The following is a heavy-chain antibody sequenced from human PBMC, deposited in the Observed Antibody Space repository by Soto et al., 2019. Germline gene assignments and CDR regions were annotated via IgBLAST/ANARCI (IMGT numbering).Heavy chain of an antibody. CDR2: ISAYNGNT. D-gene: IGHD5-12*01. Sequence: ASVKVSCKASGYTFTSYGISWVRQAPGQGLEWMGWISAYNGNTNYAQRLQGRVTMTTDTSTSTAYMELRSLRSDDTAVYYCARDWGRIVATITGYYYGMDVWRQGPTVTVSS. CDR3: ARDWGRIVATITGYYYGMDV. J-gene: IGHJ6*02. CDR1: GYTFTSYG. V-gene: IGHV1-18*01.